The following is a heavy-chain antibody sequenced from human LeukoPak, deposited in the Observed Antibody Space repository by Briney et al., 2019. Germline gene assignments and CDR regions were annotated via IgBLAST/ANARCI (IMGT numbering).Heavy chain of an antibody. CDR2: INPNSGGT. CDR1: GYTFTGYY. J-gene: IGHJ5*02. Sequence: ASVKVSCKASGYTFTGYYMHWVRQAPGQGLEWMGWINPNSGGTNYAQKFQGRVTMTRDTSTSTVYMELSSLRSEDTAVYYCARGAIVGATTGWFDPWGQGTLVTVSS. CDR3: ARGAIVGATTGWFDP. V-gene: IGHV1-2*02. D-gene: IGHD1-26*01.